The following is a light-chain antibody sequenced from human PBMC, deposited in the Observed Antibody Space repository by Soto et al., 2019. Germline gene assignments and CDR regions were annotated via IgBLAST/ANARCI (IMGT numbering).Light chain of an antibody. J-gene: IGKJ4*01. V-gene: IGKV3-11*01. CDR1: QSVSSY. CDR3: QQRSNWPLT. CDR2: DAS. Sequence: EIVLTQSPATLSLSPGERATLSCRASQSVSSYLAWYQQKPGQAPRLLIYDASNRATGIPARFSGSGSGTHFSLTISSLMPEDFAVYYCQQRSNWPLTFGGGTKVEIK.